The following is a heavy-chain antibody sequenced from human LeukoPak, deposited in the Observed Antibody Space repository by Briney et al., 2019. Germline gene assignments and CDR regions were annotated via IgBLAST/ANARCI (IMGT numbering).Heavy chain of an antibody. CDR3: ARDFWSGYYNRPRPMDV. D-gene: IGHD3-3*01. V-gene: IGHV3-30*04. CDR2: ISYDGSNK. J-gene: IGHJ6*03. Sequence: GGSLRLSCAASGFTFSSYAMHWVRQAPGKGLEWVAVISYDGSNKYYADSVKGRFTISRDNAKNSLYLQVNSLRAEDTAVYYCARDFWSGYYNRPRPMDVWGKGTTVTVSS. CDR1: GFTFSSYA.